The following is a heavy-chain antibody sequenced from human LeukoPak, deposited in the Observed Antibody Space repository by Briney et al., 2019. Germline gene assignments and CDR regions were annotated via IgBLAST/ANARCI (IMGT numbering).Heavy chain of an antibody. Sequence: GGSLRLSCAASGFTVSSNYMTWVRQAPGQGLEWVSVIYFGGTTYYADSVKGRFTISRDNSKNTVYLQMNSLRVEDTAVYYCARGGGVYVYWGQGTLVTVSS. CDR1: GFTVSSNY. CDR3: ARGGGVYVY. CDR2: IYFGGTT. D-gene: IGHD5/OR15-5a*01. V-gene: IGHV3-53*01. J-gene: IGHJ4*02.